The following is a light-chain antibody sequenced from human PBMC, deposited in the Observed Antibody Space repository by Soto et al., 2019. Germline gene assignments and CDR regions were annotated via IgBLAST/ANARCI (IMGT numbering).Light chain of an antibody. CDR1: QSVRSN. CDR3: QHDNSLWG. CDR2: GAS. J-gene: IGKJ4*01. Sequence: EIVMTQSPATLSVSPGERVTLSCRASQSVRSNLAWYQQKPGQVPRVLIYGASTRAIRIPDRFSGSGSGTEFTLTISSLQSEDFAVYYCQHDNSLWGFGGGTKVEIK. V-gene: IGKV3-15*01.